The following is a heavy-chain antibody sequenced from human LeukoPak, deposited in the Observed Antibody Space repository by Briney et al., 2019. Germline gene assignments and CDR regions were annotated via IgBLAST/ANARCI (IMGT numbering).Heavy chain of an antibody. CDR1: GGPVSNDY. Sequence: SETLSLTCSVSGGPVSNDYWSWIRQTPEKGLEWIAYIQYRGSTYNPSLRSRVTISLDTSKNQFSLELASVTAADTAVYYCARGGSQFDYWGQGALVTVSS. J-gene: IGHJ4*02. CDR3: ARGGSQFDY. V-gene: IGHV4-59*02. D-gene: IGHD5-12*01. CDR2: IQYRGST.